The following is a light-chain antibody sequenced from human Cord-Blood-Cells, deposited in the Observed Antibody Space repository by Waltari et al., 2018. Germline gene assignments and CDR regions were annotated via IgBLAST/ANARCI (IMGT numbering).Light chain of an antibody. CDR2: QDS. V-gene: IGLV3-1*01. J-gene: IGLJ3*02. CDR3: QAWDSSTNWV. CDR1: KLGDKY. Sequence: SYELTQPPSVSVSPGQTASITCSGDKLGDKYACWYQQKPGQSPVLVIYQDSKRPSGIPERFSGSNSWTTATLTISGTQAMDEADYCCQAWDSSTNWVFGGGTKLTVL.